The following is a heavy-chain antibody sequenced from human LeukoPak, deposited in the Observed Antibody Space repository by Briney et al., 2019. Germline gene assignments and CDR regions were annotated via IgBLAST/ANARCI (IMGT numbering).Heavy chain of an antibody. J-gene: IGHJ4*02. CDR3: ARDLTITMVQGEGFFDY. Sequence: GRSLRLSCAASGFTFSSYGMHWVRQAPGKGLEWVAVIWYDGSNKYYADSVKGRFTISRDNSKNTLYLQMNSLRAEDTAVYYCARDLTITMVQGEGFFDYWGQGTLVTVSS. CDR2: IWYDGSNK. D-gene: IGHD3-10*01. V-gene: IGHV3-33*01. CDR1: GFTFSSYG.